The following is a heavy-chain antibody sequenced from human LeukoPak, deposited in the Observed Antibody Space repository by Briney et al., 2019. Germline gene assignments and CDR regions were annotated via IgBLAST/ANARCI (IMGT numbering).Heavy chain of an antibody. V-gene: IGHV1-18*01. CDR2: ISAYNGNT. J-gene: IGHJ6*02. CDR3: ARVRYDSSGYYYYYGMDA. Sequence: GASVKVSCKASGYTFTSYGISWVRQAPGQGLEWMGWISAYNGNTNYAQKLQGRVTMTTDTSTSTAYMELRSLRSDDTAVYYCARVRYDSSGYYYYYGMDAWGQGTTVTVSS. D-gene: IGHD3-22*01. CDR1: GYTFTSYG.